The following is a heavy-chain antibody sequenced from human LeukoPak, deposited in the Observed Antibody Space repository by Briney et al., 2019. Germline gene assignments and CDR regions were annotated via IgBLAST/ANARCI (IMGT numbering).Heavy chain of an antibody. D-gene: IGHD4-17*01. CDR1: GGSISSYY. CDR3: ARHLPTAPGAFDI. Sequence: SETLSLTCTVPGGSISSYYWSWIRQPPGKGLEWIGYIYYSGSINYNPSLKSRVNISVDTSKNQFCLKLSSVTAADTAVYYCARHLPTAPGAFDIWGQGTMVTVSS. J-gene: IGHJ3*02. CDR2: IYYSGSI. V-gene: IGHV4-59*08.